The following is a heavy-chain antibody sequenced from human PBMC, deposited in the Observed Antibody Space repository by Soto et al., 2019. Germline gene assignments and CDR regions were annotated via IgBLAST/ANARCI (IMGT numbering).Heavy chain of an antibody. Sequence: QVHLVQSGAEVKKPGASVKVSCKASGYPFTSNVITWVRQAPGQGLEWMGWISAHNGNTDYAQKLQGRVIVTRDTSTSTAYMELRSLRSDDTAVYYCARGRYGDYWGQGALVTVSS. J-gene: IGHJ4*02. CDR2: ISAHNGNT. V-gene: IGHV1-18*01. D-gene: IGHD1-1*01. CDR3: ARGRYGDY. CDR1: GYPFTSNV.